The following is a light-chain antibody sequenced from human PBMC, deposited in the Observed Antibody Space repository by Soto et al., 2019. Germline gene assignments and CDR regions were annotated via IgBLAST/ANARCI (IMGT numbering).Light chain of an antibody. CDR1: SSDVGNYNY. V-gene: IGLV2-23*02. J-gene: IGLJ1*01. CDR3: CSYAGSTTLYV. Sequence: QSALTQPASVSGSPGQSITISCNGTSSDVGNYNYVSWYQQHPDKAPKLIIYEVNKRPSGVSNRFSGSRSGNTASLTISGLQAEDEADYYCCSYAGSTTLYVFGTGTKVTVL. CDR2: EVN.